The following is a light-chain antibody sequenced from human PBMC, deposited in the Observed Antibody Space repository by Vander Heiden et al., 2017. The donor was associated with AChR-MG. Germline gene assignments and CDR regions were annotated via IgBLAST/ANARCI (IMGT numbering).Light chain of an antibody. J-gene: IGLJ2*01. CDR2: DVR. V-gene: IGLV2-14*03. Sequence: QSALSQPASVSGSPGPSITIPCPGTSSDVGDYNYVSWYQQHPGKAPKLMIYDVRNRPSGLSNRFSGAKSGNTASLTISGLQAEDEAEYYCSSYTSNNTLLFGGGTKLIVL. CDR3: SSYTSNNTLL. CDR1: SSDVGDYNY.